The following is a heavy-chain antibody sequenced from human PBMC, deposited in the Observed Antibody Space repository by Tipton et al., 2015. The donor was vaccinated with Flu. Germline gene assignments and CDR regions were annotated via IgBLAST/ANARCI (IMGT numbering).Heavy chain of an antibody. V-gene: IGHV3-20*04. CDR3: ARVKGSGYYDAFDI. Sequence: LSLTCAASGFTFDDYGMSWVRQAPGKGLEWVSGINWNGGSTGYADSVKGRFTIPRDNAKNSLYLQMNSLRAEDTALYYCARVKGSGYYDAFDIWGQGTMVIVSS. D-gene: IGHD3-22*01. CDR1: GFTFDDYG. J-gene: IGHJ3*02. CDR2: INWNGGST.